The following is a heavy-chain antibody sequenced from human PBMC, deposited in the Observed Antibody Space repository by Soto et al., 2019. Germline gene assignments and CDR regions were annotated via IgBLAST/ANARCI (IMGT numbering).Heavy chain of an antibody. D-gene: IGHD3-16*01. V-gene: IGHV4-61*01. Sequence: SETLSLTCTVSGGSVSSGSYYWSWIRQPPGKGLEWIGYIYYSGSTNYNPSLKSRVTISVDTSKNQFSLKLSSVTAADTAVYYCARGRIMITSLGFDPWGQGTLVTVSS. CDR2: IYYSGST. J-gene: IGHJ5*02. CDR3: ARGRIMITSLGFDP. CDR1: GGSVSSGSYY.